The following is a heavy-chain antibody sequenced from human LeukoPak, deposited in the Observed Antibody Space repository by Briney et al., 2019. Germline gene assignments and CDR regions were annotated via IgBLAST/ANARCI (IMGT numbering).Heavy chain of an antibody. Sequence: SETLSLTCTASGASMYTYYWNWIRQPAGRGLEWIGRIYASGDTTYNPSLKSRGTMSVGTSKNQFSLKLSSVTAADTAVYYCARADKALDYWGQEPWSPSPQ. CDR1: GASMYTYY. CDR3: ARADKALDY. D-gene: IGHD3-22*01. J-gene: IGHJ4*01. CDR2: IYASGDT. V-gene: IGHV4-4*07.